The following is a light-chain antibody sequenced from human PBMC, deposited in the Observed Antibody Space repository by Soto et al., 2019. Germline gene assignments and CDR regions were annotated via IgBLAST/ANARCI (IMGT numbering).Light chain of an antibody. CDR1: QSVSSSY. CDR3: QQDYNST. Sequence: PGETVTLSCRASQSVSSSYLTWYQQKPGQAPRLLIYGASTRATSIPARFSGSGSGTDFTLTISSMQPEDFAVYYCQQDYNSTFGGGTKVDIK. J-gene: IGKJ4*01. CDR2: GAS. V-gene: IGKV3D-7*01.